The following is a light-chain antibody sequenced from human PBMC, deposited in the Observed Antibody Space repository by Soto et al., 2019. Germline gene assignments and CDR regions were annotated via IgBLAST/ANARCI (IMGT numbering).Light chain of an antibody. CDR1: QSISNY. V-gene: IGKV1-39*01. Sequence: IQMTQSPSSLSASVCDRVNITCRASQSISNYLNWYQQKPGKAPKLLIYAASSLQSGVPSRFSGSGSGTDFTLTISSLQPEDFATYYCQQSYSSLTFGGGTKVEIK. CDR2: AAS. CDR3: QQSYSSLT. J-gene: IGKJ4*01.